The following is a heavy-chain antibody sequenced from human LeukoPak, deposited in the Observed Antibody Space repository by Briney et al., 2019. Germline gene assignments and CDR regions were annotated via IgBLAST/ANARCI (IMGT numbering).Heavy chain of an antibody. CDR1: GFTFSSYG. CDR2: IWYDGSNK. D-gene: IGHD3-16*02. V-gene: IGHV3-33*06. J-gene: IGHJ4*02. CDR3: AKDVSDYDYVWGSYRALDY. Sequence: PGGSLRLSCAAPGFTFSSYGMHWVRQAPGKGLEWVAVIWYDGSNKYYADSVKGRFTISRDNSKNTLYLQMNSLRAEDTAVYYCAKDVSDYDYVWGSYRALDYWGQGTLVTVSS.